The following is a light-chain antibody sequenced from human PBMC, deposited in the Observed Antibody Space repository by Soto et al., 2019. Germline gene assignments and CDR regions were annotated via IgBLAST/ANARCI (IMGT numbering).Light chain of an antibody. V-gene: IGKV3-11*01. Sequence: EIVLTQSPATLSLSPGERATLSCRASQSVSSYLAWYQQKPGQAPRLLIYDASTRATGIPARFSGSGSGTDFTLTITSLGPEDFAVYYCQQRSDWPPITFGQGTRLGIK. CDR1: QSVSSY. J-gene: IGKJ5*01. CDR2: DAS. CDR3: QQRSDWPPIT.